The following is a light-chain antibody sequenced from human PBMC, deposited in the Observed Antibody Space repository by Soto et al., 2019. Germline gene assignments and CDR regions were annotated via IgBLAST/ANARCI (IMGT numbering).Light chain of an antibody. Sequence: EIVMTQSPATLSVSPGEGATLSCRASQSVSTNLAWYQQRPGQAPRLLIYGASTRATGIPARFSGSGSGTEFSLTISSLQSEDFAVYSCQQYNKWPPLTFGGGTKVEIK. CDR3: QQYNKWPPLT. CDR1: QSVSTN. V-gene: IGKV3-15*01. J-gene: IGKJ4*01. CDR2: GAS.